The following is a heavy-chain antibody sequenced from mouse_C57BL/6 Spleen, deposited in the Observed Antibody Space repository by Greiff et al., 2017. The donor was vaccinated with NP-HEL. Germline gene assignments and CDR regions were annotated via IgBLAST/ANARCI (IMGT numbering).Heavy chain of an antibody. D-gene: IGHD1-1*01. Sequence: ESGPGLVKPSQSLSLTCSVTGYSITSGYYWNWIRQFPGNKLEWMGYISYDGSNNYNPSLKNRISITRDTSKNQFFLKLNSVTTEDTATYYCARRHGTTTFYFDYWGQGTTLTVSS. CDR1: GYSITSGYY. J-gene: IGHJ2*01. CDR2: ISYDGSN. V-gene: IGHV3-6*01. CDR3: ARRHGTTTFYFDY.